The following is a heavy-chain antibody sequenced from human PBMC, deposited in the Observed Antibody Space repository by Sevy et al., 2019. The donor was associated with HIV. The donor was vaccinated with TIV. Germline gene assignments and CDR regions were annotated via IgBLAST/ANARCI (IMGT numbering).Heavy chain of an antibody. CDR1: GGSISSSSYY. J-gene: IGHJ4*02. D-gene: IGHD2-8*02. Sequence: SETLSLTCTVSGGSISSSSYYWGWIRQPPGKGLEWIGSIYYSWSTYYNPSLKSRVTISVDTSKNQFSLKLSSVTAADTAVYYCASSAGAFDYWGQGTLVTVSS. V-gene: IGHV4-39*01. CDR2: IYYSWST. CDR3: ASSAGAFDY.